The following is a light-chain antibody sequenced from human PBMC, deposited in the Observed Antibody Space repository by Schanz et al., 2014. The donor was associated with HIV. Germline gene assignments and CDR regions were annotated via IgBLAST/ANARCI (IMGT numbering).Light chain of an antibody. V-gene: IGLV2-8*01. CDR3: TSYGGKNNLL. Sequence: QSALTQPPSASGSPGQSVTLSCTGTNRDVGSSSYVSWYQQHPGKAPKLIIYDVDKRPSAVPDRFSGSKSDNTASLTVSGLQADDEGDYYCTSYGGKNNLLFGGGTKLTVL. CDR1: NRDVGSSSY. J-gene: IGLJ2*01. CDR2: DVD.